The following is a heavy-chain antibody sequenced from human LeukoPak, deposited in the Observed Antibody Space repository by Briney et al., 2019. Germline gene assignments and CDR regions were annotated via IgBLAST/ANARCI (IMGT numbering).Heavy chain of an antibody. CDR2: ISLTGLT. CDR1: GGSFSGYY. V-gene: IGHV4-34*01. J-gene: IGHJ4*02. CDR3: SRENGAFSPFGY. D-gene: IGHD2-8*01. Sequence: PSETLSLTCAVYGGSFSGYYWSWVRQPPGQGLEWIGEISLTGLTHYNPSLESRVTVSLDKSKNQLPLNLTSVTAADTAVYYCSRENGAFSPFGYWGQGTLVTVLS.